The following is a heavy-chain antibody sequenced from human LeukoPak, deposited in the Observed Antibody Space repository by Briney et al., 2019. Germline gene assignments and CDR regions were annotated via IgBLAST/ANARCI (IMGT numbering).Heavy chain of an antibody. Sequence: GGSLRLSCAASGFTFSSYDMHWVRQATGKGLEWVSAIGTAGDTYYPGSVKGRFTISRENAKNSLYLQMNSLRAGDTAVYYCARAVSRYGYNHYYYYMDVWGKGTTVTISS. CDR1: GFTFSSYD. CDR2: IGTAGDT. J-gene: IGHJ6*03. CDR3: ARAVSRYGYNHYYYYMDV. V-gene: IGHV3-13*01. D-gene: IGHD1-14*01.